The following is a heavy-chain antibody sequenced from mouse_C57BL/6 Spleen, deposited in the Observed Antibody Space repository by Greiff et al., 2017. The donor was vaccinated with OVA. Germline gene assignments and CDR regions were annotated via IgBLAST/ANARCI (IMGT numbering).Heavy chain of an antibody. V-gene: IGHV2-5*01. D-gene: IGHD2-3*01. J-gene: IGHJ4*01. CDR3: AKGDGPYYYAMDY. CDR1: GFSLTSYG. CDR2: IWRGGST. Sequence: QVQLQQSGPGLVQPSQSLSITCTVSGFSLTSYGVHWVRQSPGKGLEWLGVIWRGGSTDYNAAFMSRLSITKDNSKSQVFFKMNSLQADDTAIYDCAKGDGPYYYAMDYWGQGTTVTVSS.